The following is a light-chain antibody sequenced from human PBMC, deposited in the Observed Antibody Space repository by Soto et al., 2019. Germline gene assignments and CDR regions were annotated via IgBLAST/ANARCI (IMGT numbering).Light chain of an antibody. CDR1: QSVGSSY. CDR2: GAS. J-gene: IGKJ1*01. CDR3: QQFGSSRWT. Sequence: EIVLTQPPGTLSLSPGERATLSCRASQSVGSSYLAWYQQKPGQAPRLLIYGASSRATGIPTRISGSGSGTDFTLSISRLEPEDFALYYCQQFGSSRWTFGQGTKVEIK. V-gene: IGKV3-20*01.